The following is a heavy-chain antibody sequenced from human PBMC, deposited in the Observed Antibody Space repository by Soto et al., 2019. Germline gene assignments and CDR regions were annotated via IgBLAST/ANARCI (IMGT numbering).Heavy chain of an antibody. CDR1: GYTFTSYG. CDR2: ISAYNGNT. Sequence: VKVSCKASGYTFTSYGISWVRQAPGQGLEWMGWISAYNGNTNYAQKLQGRVTMTTDTSTSTAYMELRSLRSDDTAVYYCARDPGIVGATDAFDIWGQGTMVTVSS. D-gene: IGHD1-26*01. J-gene: IGHJ3*02. CDR3: ARDPGIVGATDAFDI. V-gene: IGHV1-18*01.